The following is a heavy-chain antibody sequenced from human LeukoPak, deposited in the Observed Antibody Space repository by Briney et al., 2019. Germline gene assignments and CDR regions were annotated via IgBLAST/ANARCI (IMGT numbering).Heavy chain of an antibody. J-gene: IGHJ6*02. Sequence: ASVKVSCKASGYTFTSYYMHWVRQAPGQGLEWMGIINPSGGSTSYAQKFQGRVTMTRDTSTSTVHMELSSLRSEDTAVYYCARTLGDFWSMDVWGQGTTVTVSS. CDR2: INPSGGST. CDR3: ARTLGDFWSMDV. CDR1: GYTFTSYY. V-gene: IGHV1-46*01. D-gene: IGHD3-3*01.